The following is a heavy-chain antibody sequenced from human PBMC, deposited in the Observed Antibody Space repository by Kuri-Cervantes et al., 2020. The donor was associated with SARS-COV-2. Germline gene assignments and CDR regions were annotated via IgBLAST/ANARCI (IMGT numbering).Heavy chain of an antibody. Sequence: ASVKVSCKASGYTFTGYYMHWVRQAPGQGLEWMGWINPNSGGTNYAQKFQGRVTMTRDTSTSTAYMELRGLRSDDTAVYYCARDDWNDVGVFDYWCQGTLVTVSS. D-gene: IGHD1-1*01. V-gene: IGHV1-2*02. CDR1: GYTFTGYY. CDR3: ARDDWNDVGVFDY. J-gene: IGHJ4*02. CDR2: INPNSGGT.